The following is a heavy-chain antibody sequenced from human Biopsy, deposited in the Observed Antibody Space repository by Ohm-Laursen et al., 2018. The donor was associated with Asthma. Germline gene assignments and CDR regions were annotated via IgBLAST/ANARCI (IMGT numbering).Heavy chain of an antibody. D-gene: IGHD3-3*01. Sequence: SLRLSCTASGFTFSDYYMSWIRQAPGKGLEWVAVGGSYYDGGLKYYADSVNCRFTVSRDDSKNTLYLQMNSLRHDDTAVYYCARDVMEWYLPAFDFWGQGTLVTVSS. CDR2: GGSYYDGGLK. J-gene: IGHJ4*02. V-gene: IGHV3-30-3*01. CDR1: GFTFSDYY. CDR3: ARDVMEWYLPAFDF.